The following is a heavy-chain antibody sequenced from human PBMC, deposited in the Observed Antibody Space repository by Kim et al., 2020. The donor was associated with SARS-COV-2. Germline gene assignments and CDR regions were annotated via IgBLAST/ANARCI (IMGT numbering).Heavy chain of an antibody. D-gene: IGHD6-13*01. V-gene: IGHV3-30*04. CDR2: ISYDGNNK. Sequence: GGSLRLSCAASGFTFSSYAMHWVRQAPGKGLEWVAVISYDGNNKYYADSVKGRFTISRDNSKNTLYLQMNSLRAEDTAVYYCARGVIAAALPRYWGQGTL. CDR1: GFTFSSYA. CDR3: ARGVIAAALPRY. J-gene: IGHJ4*02.